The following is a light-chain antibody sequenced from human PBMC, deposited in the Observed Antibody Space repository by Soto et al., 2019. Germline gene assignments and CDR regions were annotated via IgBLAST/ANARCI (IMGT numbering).Light chain of an antibody. J-gene: IGLJ2*01. CDR3: SSYAGSVL. CDR2: DVS. V-gene: IGLV2-8*01. CDR1: SSDVGGYDY. Sequence: QSALTQPPSASGSPGQSVTISCTGTSSDVGGYDYVSWYQQHPGQAPKLIIYDVSKRPSGVPDRFSGSKSGNTASLTVSGLQADDEADYYCSSYAGSVLFGGGTKLTVL.